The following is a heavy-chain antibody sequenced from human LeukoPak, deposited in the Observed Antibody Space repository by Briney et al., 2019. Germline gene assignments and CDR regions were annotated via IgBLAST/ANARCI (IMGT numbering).Heavy chain of an antibody. V-gene: IGHV3-53*01. Sequence: GGSLRLSCAASGFTVSSNYMSWVRQAPGKGLEWVSVIYSGGSTYYADSVKGRFTISRDNSKNTLYLQMNSLRAEDTAVYYCAGELSGYYFDYWGQGTLVTVSS. CDR1: GFTVSSNY. CDR3: AGELSGYYFDY. J-gene: IGHJ4*02. CDR2: IYSGGST. D-gene: IGHD2-2*01.